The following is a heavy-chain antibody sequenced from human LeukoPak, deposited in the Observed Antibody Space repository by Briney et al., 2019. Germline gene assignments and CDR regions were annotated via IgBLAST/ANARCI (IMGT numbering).Heavy chain of an antibody. D-gene: IGHD3-22*01. CDR1: GFTFSSYA. Sequence: GGSLRLSCAASGFTFSSYAMNWVRRAPGKGLEWVSVISASGSTTYYGDSVKGRFTISRDNSKNTLYLQMNSLRAEDTAVYYCAKGGLYDSSGYYYPPDDYWGQGTLVTVSS. CDR2: ISASGSTT. V-gene: IGHV3-23*01. J-gene: IGHJ4*02. CDR3: AKGGLYDSSGYYYPPDDY.